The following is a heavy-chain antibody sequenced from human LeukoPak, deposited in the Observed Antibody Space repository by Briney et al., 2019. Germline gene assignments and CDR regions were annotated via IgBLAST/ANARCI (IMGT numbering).Heavy chain of an antibody. Sequence: GGSLRLSCVGSGFTFRSHAMSWVRQAPEKGLEFVSGIYENGGTTYYADSVKGRFSISRDNSKNTLYLQMDSLRGEDTAVYYCAKDFRIGYSAHFDYWGQGAPVTVSS. CDR1: GFTFRSHA. CDR2: IYENGGTT. V-gene: IGHV3-23*01. D-gene: IGHD2-21*01. J-gene: IGHJ4*02. CDR3: AKDFRIGYSAHFDY.